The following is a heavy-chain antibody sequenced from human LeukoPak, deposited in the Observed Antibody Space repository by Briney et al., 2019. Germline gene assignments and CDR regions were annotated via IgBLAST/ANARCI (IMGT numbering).Heavy chain of an antibody. CDR1: GFTFSSYA. CDR3: AKPPVVVPAAAYFDY. CDR2: ISGSGGST. Sequence: GGSLRLSCAASGFTFSSYAMGWVRQAPGKGLEWVSAISGSGGSTYYADSVKGRFTISRDNSKNTLYLQMNSLRAEDTAVYYCAKPPVVVPAAAYFDYWGQGTLVTVPS. V-gene: IGHV3-23*01. D-gene: IGHD2-2*01. J-gene: IGHJ4*02.